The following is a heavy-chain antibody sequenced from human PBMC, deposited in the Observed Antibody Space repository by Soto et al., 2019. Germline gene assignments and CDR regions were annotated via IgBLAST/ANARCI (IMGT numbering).Heavy chain of an antibody. CDR1: VGSFSDYY. CDR3: ARDPHCSRTSCYAFDI. D-gene: IGHD2-2*01. V-gene: IGHV4-34*01. J-gene: IGHJ3*02. Sequence: QVQLQQWSAGLLKPSETLSLTCAVYVGSFSDYYWSWIRQPPGKGLEWIGEINHSGSTNYNPSLKSRVSISVDTSKNQFSLKLSSVTAADTAVYYCARDPHCSRTSCYAFDILGQGTMVTVSS. CDR2: INHSGST.